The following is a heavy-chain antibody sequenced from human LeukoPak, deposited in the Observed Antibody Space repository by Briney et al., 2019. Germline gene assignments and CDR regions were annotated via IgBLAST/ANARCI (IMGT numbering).Heavy chain of an antibody. V-gene: IGHV1-2*02. CDR3: GRDRHWNQGNFDY. Sequence: ASVKVSCKASGYTFTGFCIHWVRQAPGQGLEWMGWINPNNGGTNSAQKFQGRVTMTRDTSIGTAYMELNRLTYDDTAVYYCGRDRHWNQGNFDYWGQGTLVTVSS. J-gene: IGHJ4*02. CDR1: GYTFTGFC. CDR2: INPNNGGT. D-gene: IGHD1-1*01.